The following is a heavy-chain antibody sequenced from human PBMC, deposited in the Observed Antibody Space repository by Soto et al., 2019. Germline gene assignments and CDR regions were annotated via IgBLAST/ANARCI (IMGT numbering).Heavy chain of an antibody. J-gene: IGHJ4*01. CDR1: GFTFTNAW. CDR3: TTDSYSTIIIVRFDY. Sequence: AGGSLRLSCAAPGFTFTNAWINWVRQAPGKGLEWVGRIKSKTDGGTTDYAEPVKGRFAISRDDSNNMVYLQMNSLKIEDTAVYYCTTDSYSTIIIVRFDYWGHGTLVTVSS. D-gene: IGHD3-22*01. V-gene: IGHV3-15*07. CDR2: IKSKTDGGTT.